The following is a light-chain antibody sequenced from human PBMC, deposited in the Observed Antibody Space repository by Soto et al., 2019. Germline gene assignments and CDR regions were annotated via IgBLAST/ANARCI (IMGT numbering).Light chain of an antibody. V-gene: IGKV1-33*01. CDR1: QDISNY. CDR3: QQYDNLPT. Sequence: DIRLTQSPSSLSESVGDRATITCQASQDISNYLNWYQQKPGKAPKLLIYDASNLETGVPSRFSGSGSGTDFTFTISSLQPEDIATYYCQQYDNLPTFGGGTKVNIK. J-gene: IGKJ4*01. CDR2: DAS.